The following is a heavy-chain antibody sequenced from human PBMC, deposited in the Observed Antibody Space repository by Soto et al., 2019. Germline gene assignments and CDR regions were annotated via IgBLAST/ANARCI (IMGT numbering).Heavy chain of an antibody. Sequence: SVKVSCKASGGTFSSYAISWVRQAPGQGLEWMGGIIPIFGTANYAQTFQGRVTMTTDTSTSTAYMELRSLRSDDTAVYYCAREDYYDSSVAFDIWGQGTMVTVSS. CDR3: AREDYYDSSVAFDI. V-gene: IGHV1-69*05. CDR2: IIPIFGTA. CDR1: GGTFSSYA. D-gene: IGHD3-22*01. J-gene: IGHJ3*02.